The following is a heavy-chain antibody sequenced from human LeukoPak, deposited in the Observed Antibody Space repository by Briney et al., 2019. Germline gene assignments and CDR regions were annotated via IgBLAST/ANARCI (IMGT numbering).Heavy chain of an antibody. V-gene: IGHV4-59*08. CDR3: ARGIYSSGYYYYFDY. CDR1: GGSFSGYY. J-gene: IGHJ4*02. Sequence: SETLSLTCAVYGGSFSGYYWSWIRQPPGKGLEWIGYIYFSGSTNYNPSLKSRITISIDTAKNQFSLKLSSVTAADTAVYYCARGIYSSGYYYYFDYWGQGTLVTVSS. CDR2: IYFSGST. D-gene: IGHD6-19*01.